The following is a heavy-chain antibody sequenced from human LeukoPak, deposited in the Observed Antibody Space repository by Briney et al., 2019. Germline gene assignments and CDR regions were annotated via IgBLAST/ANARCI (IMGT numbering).Heavy chain of an antibody. J-gene: IGHJ3*02. CDR1: GYSFASYW. Sequence: GASLKISCKGSGYSFASYWIGWVRQLPGKGLEWMGIIYPGASDTRYSPSFQGQVTISADKSINPAYLQWSSLKASDTAMYYCARPPFIWGQGTMVTVSS. CDR3: ARPPFI. V-gene: IGHV5-51*03. CDR2: IYPGASDT.